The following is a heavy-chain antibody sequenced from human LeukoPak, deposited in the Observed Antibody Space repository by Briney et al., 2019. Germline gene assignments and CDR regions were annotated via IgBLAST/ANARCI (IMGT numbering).Heavy chain of an antibody. Sequence: GGSLRLSCAASGFTFSSYAMSWVRQAPGKGLEWVSAIIGSGGSTYYADSVKGRFTISRDNSKNTLYLQMNSLRAEDTAVYYCANGRELLTPNDYWGQGTLVTVSS. CDR2: IIGSGGST. D-gene: IGHD1-26*01. V-gene: IGHV3-23*01. CDR1: GFTFSSYA. CDR3: ANGRELLTPNDY. J-gene: IGHJ4*02.